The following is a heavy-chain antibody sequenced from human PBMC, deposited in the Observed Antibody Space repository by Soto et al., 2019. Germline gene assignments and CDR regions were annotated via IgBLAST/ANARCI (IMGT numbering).Heavy chain of an antibody. V-gene: IGHV3-15*01. CDR3: TTATVYRRSTSCYPHDYYYYYGMDV. CDR1: GFTFSNAW. D-gene: IGHD2-2*01. J-gene: IGHJ6*02. Sequence: EVQLVESGGGLVKPGGSLRLSCAASGFTFSNAWMSWVRQAPGKGLEWVGRIKSKTDGGTTDYAGPVKGRFTISRDDLKNTLYLQMTTLKTDHTAVYYCTTATVYRRSTSCYPHDYYYYYGMDVWGQGSTVTVSS. CDR2: IKSKTDGGTT.